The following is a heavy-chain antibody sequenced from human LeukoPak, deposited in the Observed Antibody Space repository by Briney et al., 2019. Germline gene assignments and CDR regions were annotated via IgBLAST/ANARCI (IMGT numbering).Heavy chain of an antibody. V-gene: IGHV3-30*18. CDR2: VSYDGSNK. D-gene: IGHD3-10*01. CDR3: AKDTGYYYGSGSYFDY. Sequence: GGSLRLSCAASGFTFSSYDMHWVRQAPGKGLEWVARVSYDGSNKYYADSVKGRFTISRDNSKNTLYLQMNSLRAEDTAVYYCAKDTGYYYGSGSYFDYWGQGTLVIVSS. J-gene: IGHJ4*02. CDR1: GFTFSSYD.